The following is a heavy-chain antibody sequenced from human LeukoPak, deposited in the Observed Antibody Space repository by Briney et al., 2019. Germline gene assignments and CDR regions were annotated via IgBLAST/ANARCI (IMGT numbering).Heavy chain of an antibody. CDR2: INPNSGGT. CDR3: AREDTAMVLDY. J-gene: IGHJ4*02. D-gene: IGHD5-18*01. V-gene: IGHV1-2*04. Sequence: GASVKVSCKASGYTFTGYYMHWVRQAPGQGLEWMGWINPNSGGTNYAQKFQGWVTMTRDTSLSTAYMELSRLRSDDTAVYYCAREDTAMVLDYWGQGTLVTVSS. CDR1: GYTFTGYY.